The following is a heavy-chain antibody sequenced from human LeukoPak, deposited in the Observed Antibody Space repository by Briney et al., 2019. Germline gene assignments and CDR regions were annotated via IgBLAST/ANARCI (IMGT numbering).Heavy chain of an antibody. CDR3: AKEAYDFWSGFSYYFDS. J-gene: IGHJ4*02. V-gene: IGHV3-23*01. CDR1: GFTSSSYA. CDR2: ISGSGDSA. Sequence: GGSLRLSCAASGFTSSSYAMSWVHQAPGTGLEWVSAISGSGDSAYYTDSVKGRFTIYRDKSKNTLYLQMSSLRAEDTAIYYCAKEAYDFWSGFSYYFDSWGQGILVTVSS. D-gene: IGHD3-3*01.